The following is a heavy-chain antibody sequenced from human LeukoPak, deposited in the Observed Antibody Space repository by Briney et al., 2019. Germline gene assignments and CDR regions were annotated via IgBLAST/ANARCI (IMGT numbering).Heavy chain of an antibody. V-gene: IGHV4-34*01. Sequence: SETLSLTCAVYGGSFSGYYWSWIRQPPGKGLEWIGEINHSGSTNYNPSLKSRVTISVDTSKNQFSLKLSSVTAADTAVYYCARALYDDFDYWGQGTLVTVSS. J-gene: IGHJ4*02. CDR1: GGSFSGYY. D-gene: IGHD5/OR15-5a*01. CDR3: ARALYDDFDY. CDR2: INHSGST.